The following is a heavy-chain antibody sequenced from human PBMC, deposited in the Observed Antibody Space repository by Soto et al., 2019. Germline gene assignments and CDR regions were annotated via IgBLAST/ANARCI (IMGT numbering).Heavy chain of an antibody. J-gene: IGHJ4*02. Sequence: EVQLLESGGDLVQPGGSLRLSCVASGLDFSNYAVTWVRQAQGKGLEWVSSISRSSSVIYYADSVKGRFIISRDNSKNTLYLQMNSLRAEDTARYYCAKDPNGDYIGAFDDLGQGTLVTVSS. V-gene: IGHV3-23*01. CDR1: GLDFSNYA. CDR3: AKDPNGDYIGAFDD. CDR2: ISRSSSVI. D-gene: IGHD4-17*01.